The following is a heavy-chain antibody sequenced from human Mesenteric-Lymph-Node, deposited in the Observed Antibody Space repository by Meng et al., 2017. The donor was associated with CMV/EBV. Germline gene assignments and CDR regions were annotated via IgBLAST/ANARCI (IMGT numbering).Heavy chain of an antibody. D-gene: IGHD4-11*01. CDR1: GGSISSSSYY. CDR2: IYYSGSPSYSTNT. V-gene: IGHV4-39*07. J-gene: IGHJ6*02. Sequence: SETLSLTCTVSGGSISSSSYYWGWIRQPPGKGLEWIGDIYYSGSPSYSTNTYYNLSLKSRLIMSVDTSKSQFSLRLSSVTAADTAVYYCARSDYSLTYSYGLDVWGQGTTVTVSS. CDR3: ARSDYSLTYSYGLDV.